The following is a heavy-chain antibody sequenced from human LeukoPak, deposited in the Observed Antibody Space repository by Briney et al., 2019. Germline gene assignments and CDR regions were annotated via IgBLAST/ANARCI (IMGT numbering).Heavy chain of an antibody. J-gene: IGHJ4*02. CDR3: ARLVDTAMVQYYFDY. V-gene: IGHV3-53*01. CDR1: GFTVSNNY. Sequence: GGSLRLSCTASGFTVSNNYMSWVRQAPGKGLEWVSVIYSGGSTYYADSVKGRFTISRDNSKNTLYLQMNSLRAEDTAVYYCARLVDTAMVQYYFDYWGQGTLVTVSS. CDR2: IYSGGST. D-gene: IGHD5-18*01.